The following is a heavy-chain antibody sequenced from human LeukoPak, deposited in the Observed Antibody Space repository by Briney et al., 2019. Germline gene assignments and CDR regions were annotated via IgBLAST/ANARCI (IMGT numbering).Heavy chain of an antibody. Sequence: PSETLSLTCIVSGGSISSISSSNYHWGWIRQPPGKGLEWIGSIYYSGSTYYNPSLKSRVTISVDTSKNQFSLKLSSVTAADTAVYYCARGHITMVRGVIINYYYYYGMDVWGQGTTVTVSS. J-gene: IGHJ6*02. CDR1: GGSISSISSSNYH. V-gene: IGHV4-39*01. D-gene: IGHD3-10*01. CDR3: ARGHITMVRGVIINYYYYYGMDV. CDR2: IYYSGST.